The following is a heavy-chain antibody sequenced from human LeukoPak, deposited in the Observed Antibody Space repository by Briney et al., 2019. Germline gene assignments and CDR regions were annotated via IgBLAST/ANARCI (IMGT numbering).Heavy chain of an antibody. CDR1: GFTFSSYA. J-gene: IGHJ4*02. D-gene: IGHD1-26*01. V-gene: IGHV3-23*01. Sequence: GGSLRLSCAASGFTFSSYAMSWVRQAPGKGLEWVSAISGRGGSTYYADSVKGRFTISRDNSKNTLYLQMNSLRAEDTAVYYCAKVPSRIVGATHFDYWGQGTLVTVSS. CDR3: AKVPSRIVGATHFDY. CDR2: ISGRGGST.